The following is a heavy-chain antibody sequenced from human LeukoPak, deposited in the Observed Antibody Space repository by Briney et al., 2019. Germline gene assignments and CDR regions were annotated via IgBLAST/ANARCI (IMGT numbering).Heavy chain of an antibody. CDR3: ARDEGTLTITMGRGAHDY. Sequence: SGGSLRLSCAASGFTFSSYSMNWVRQAPGKGLEWVSSINSSSSYIYYVDSVKGRFTISRDNAKNSLYLQMNSLRAEDTAVYYCARDEGTLTITMGRGAHDYWGQGTLVTVSS. D-gene: IGHD3-10*01. V-gene: IGHV3-21*04. J-gene: IGHJ4*02. CDR2: INSSSSYI. CDR1: GFTFSSYS.